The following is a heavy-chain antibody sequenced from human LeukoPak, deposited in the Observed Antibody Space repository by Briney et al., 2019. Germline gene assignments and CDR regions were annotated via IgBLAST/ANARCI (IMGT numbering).Heavy chain of an antibody. Sequence: GGSLRLSCAASGFTFSSYAMHWVRQAPGKGLEWVAVISYDGSNKYYADSVKGRFTISRDNSKNTLYLQMNSLRTEDTAVYYCARGLTGDLRTGYYGMDVWGQGTTVTVSS. CDR2: ISYDGSNK. CDR3: ARGLTGDLRTGYYGMDV. D-gene: IGHD7-27*01. J-gene: IGHJ6*02. CDR1: GFTFSSYA. V-gene: IGHV3-30-3*01.